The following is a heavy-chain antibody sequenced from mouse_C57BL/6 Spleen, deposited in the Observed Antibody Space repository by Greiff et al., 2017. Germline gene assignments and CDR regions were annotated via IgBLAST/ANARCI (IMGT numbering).Heavy chain of an antibody. D-gene: IGHD2-2*01. Sequence: QVQLQQPGAELVRPGSSVKLSCKASGYTFTSYWMDWVKQRPGQGLEWIGNIYPSDSETHYNQKFKDKATLTVDKSSSTAYMQLSSLTSEDSAVYYCARYEGGYDGDWYFDVWGTGTTVTVSS. J-gene: IGHJ1*03. CDR2: IYPSDSET. CDR3: ARYEGGYDGDWYFDV. CDR1: GYTFTSYW. V-gene: IGHV1-61*01.